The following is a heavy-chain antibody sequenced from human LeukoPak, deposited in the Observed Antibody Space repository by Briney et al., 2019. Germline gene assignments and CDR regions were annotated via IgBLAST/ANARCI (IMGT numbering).Heavy chain of an antibody. CDR2: ISKSGTT. CDR3: ARLLGPLDYVWGSSRSK. J-gene: IGHJ4*02. CDR1: GVSINYATYQ. Sequence: PSQTLSLTCTVSGVSINYATYQWTWIRQSAGKGLEWIGLISKSGTTNYNPSHKSRVTISIDTTKNQFSLKLTSVTAADTAVYYCARLLGPLDYVWGSSRSKWGQGTLVTVSS. D-gene: IGHD3-16*02. V-gene: IGHV4-61*02.